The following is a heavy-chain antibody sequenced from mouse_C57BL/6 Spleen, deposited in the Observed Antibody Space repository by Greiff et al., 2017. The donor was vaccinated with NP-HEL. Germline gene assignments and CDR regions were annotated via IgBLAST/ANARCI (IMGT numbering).Heavy chain of an antibody. CDR3: ARSEVYYFDY. J-gene: IGHJ2*01. CDR1: GYAFSSSW. V-gene: IGHV1-82*01. Sequence: QVQLQQSGPELVKPGASVKISCKASGYAFSSSWMNWVKQRPGKGLEWIGLIYPGDGDTNYNGKFKGKATLTADKSSSTAYMQLSSLTSEDSAVYFCARSEVYYFDYWGQGTTLTVSS. CDR2: IYPGDGDT.